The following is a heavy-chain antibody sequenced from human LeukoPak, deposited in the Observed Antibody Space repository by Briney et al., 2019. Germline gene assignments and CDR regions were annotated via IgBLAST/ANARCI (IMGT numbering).Heavy chain of an antibody. J-gene: IGHJ4*02. CDR2: ISSSGSYI. V-gene: IGHV3-21*01. CDR3: ASRASCGGDCYQFDY. CDR1: GFTFSNYN. Sequence: GGSLRLSCAASGFTFSNYNMNWVRQAPGKGLEWVSSISSSGSYIYYADSMKGRFTISRDNAKNSLYLLMNSLRAEDTAVYYCASRASCGGDCYQFDYWGQGTLVTVSS. D-gene: IGHD2-21*02.